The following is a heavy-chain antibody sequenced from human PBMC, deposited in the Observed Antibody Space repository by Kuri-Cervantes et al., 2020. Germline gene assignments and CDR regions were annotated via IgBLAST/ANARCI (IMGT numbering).Heavy chain of an antibody. Sequence: GGSLRLSCAASGFTFSSYAMSWVRQAPGKGLEWVSVIYSGGDTYYADSVKGRFTISRDTSKNTLYLQMESLRAEDSAVYYCARDFDSSGYYANSGYWGQGILVTVSS. D-gene: IGHD3-22*01. V-gene: IGHV3-66*01. CDR2: IYSGGDT. CDR1: GFTFSSYA. CDR3: ARDFDSSGYYANSGY. J-gene: IGHJ4*02.